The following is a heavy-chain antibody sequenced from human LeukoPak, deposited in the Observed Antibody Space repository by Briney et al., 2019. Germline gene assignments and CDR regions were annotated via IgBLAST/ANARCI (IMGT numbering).Heavy chain of an antibody. D-gene: IGHD6-19*01. CDR1: GYTFTGYY. CDR2: INPNSGGT. V-gene: IGHV1-2*02. CDR3: ARVSKRLIAVAATFDY. Sequence: GGSVKVSCKASGYTFTGYYMHWVRPAPGQGLEWMGWINPNSGGTNYAQKFQGRVTMSRDTSISTAYMELSGLRSDDTAVYYCARVSKRLIAVAATFDYWGQGTLVTVSS. J-gene: IGHJ4*02.